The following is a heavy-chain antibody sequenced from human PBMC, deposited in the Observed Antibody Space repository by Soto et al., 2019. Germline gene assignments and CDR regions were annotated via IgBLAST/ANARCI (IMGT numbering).Heavy chain of an antibody. Sequence: PGGSLRLSCAASGFTFSSYGMHWVRQAPGKGLEWVAVISYDGSNKYYADSVKGRFTISRDNSKNTLYLQMNSLRAEDTAVYYCAKDRSGGSWPFDYWGQGNLVTVSS. CDR3: AKDRSGGSWPFDY. CDR2: ISYDGSNK. D-gene: IGHD2-15*01. CDR1: GFTFSSYG. V-gene: IGHV3-30*18. J-gene: IGHJ4*02.